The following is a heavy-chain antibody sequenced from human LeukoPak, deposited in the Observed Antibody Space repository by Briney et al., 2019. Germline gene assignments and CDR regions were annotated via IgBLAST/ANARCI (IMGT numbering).Heavy chain of an antibody. V-gene: IGHV3-23*01. Sequence: QSGGSLRLSCAASGFTFSRYAMSWVRQAPGKGLEWVSAISVSGGSTYSADSVKGRFTISRDNSKNTLYLQMNSLRAEDTAVYYCAKGLRFLEWLFRFDPWGQGTLVTVSS. D-gene: IGHD3-3*01. CDR2: ISVSGGST. J-gene: IGHJ5*02. CDR1: GFTFSRYA. CDR3: AKGLRFLEWLFRFDP.